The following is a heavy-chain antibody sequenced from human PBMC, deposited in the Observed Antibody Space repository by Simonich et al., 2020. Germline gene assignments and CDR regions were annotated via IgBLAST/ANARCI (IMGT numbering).Heavy chain of an antibody. Sequence: EVQLVESGGGLVKPGGSLRLSCAASGFTFSSYSMNWVRQAPGKRLEWVSSISSSSSYIYYADSVKGRFTISRDNAKNSLYLQMNSLRAEDTAVYYCAREQARGGAFDIWGQGTMVTVSS. V-gene: IGHV3-21*01. CDR1: GFTFSSYS. D-gene: IGHD3-16*01. J-gene: IGHJ3*02. CDR2: ISSSSSYI. CDR3: AREQARGGAFDI.